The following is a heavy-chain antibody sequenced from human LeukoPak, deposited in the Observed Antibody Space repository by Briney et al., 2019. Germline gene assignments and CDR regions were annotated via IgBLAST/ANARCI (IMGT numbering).Heavy chain of an antibody. CDR1: GFTFSSYW. D-gene: IGHD3-10*01. J-gene: IGHJ4*02. CDR3: ARDITGLGY. CDR2: IKTDGSIT. Sequence: GGSLRLSCAASGFTFSSYWMDWVRQAPGKGLMWVSRIKTDGSITGYADSVKGRFTISRDNAKNTLYLQINSLRAEDTAVYYCARDITGLGYWGQGPLVTVSS. V-gene: IGHV3-74*01.